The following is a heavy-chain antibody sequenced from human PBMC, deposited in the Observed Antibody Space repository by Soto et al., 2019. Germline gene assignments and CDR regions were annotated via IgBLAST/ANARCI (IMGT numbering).Heavy chain of an antibody. CDR2: IYSGGST. CDR1: GFTVSSNY. D-gene: IGHD5-12*01. V-gene: IGHV3-53*01. Sequence: GGSLRLSCAASGFTVSSNYMSWVRQAPGKGLEWVSVIYSGGSTYYADSVKGRFTISRDNSKNTLYLQMNSLRAEDTAVYYCAVDRGRSSRLSTYYYGTDVWGPGTTATGSS. J-gene: IGHJ6*02. CDR3: AVDRGRSSRLSTYYYGTDV.